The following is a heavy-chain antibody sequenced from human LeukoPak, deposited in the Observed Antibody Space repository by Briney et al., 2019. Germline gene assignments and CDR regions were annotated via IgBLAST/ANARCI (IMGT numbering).Heavy chain of an antibody. V-gene: IGHV1-18*01. D-gene: IGHD6-6*01. CDR1: GYTFTSYG. Sequence: ASVKVSCKASGYTFTSYGISWVRQAPGQGLEWMGWISAYNGNTNYAQKLQGRVTMTTDTSTSTAYMELRSLRSDDTAVYYCARDHRAARPGGYFDYWGQGTLVTVSS. CDR3: ARDHRAARPGGYFDY. CDR2: ISAYNGNT. J-gene: IGHJ4*02.